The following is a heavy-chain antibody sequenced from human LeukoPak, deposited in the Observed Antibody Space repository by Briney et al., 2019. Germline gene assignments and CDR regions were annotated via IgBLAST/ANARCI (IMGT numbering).Heavy chain of an antibody. CDR1: GLTVSSSY. CDR3: ARESSWSFDY. J-gene: IGHJ4*02. CDR2: IYSDGGT. V-gene: IGHV3-66*01. D-gene: IGHD6-13*01. Sequence: GGSLRLSCAASGLTVSSSYMRWVRQARGRGLEWVSVIYSDGGTYYADSVKDRFTISRDNSKNTLYLQMNSLRAEDTALYYCARESSWSFDYWGQGTLVTVSS.